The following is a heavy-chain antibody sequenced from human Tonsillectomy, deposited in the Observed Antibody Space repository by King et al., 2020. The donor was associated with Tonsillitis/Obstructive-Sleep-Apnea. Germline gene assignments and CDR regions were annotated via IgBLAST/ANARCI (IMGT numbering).Heavy chain of an antibody. D-gene: IGHD2-15*01. CDR3: ARDVYCSGGSCFSRENWFDP. V-gene: IGHV5-51*01. CDR1: GYSFTTYW. J-gene: IGHJ5*02. Sequence: QLVQSGAEVKQPGESLKISCKGSGYSFTTYWIGWVRQMPGKGLEWMGIIYPGDSDTRYSPSFQGQVTISADKSISAAYLQWSSLKASDTAIYYCARDVYCSGGSCFSRENWFDPWGQGTLVSVSS. CDR2: IYPGDSDT.